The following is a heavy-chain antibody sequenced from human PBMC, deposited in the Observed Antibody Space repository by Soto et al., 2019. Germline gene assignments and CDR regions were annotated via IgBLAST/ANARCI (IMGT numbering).Heavy chain of an antibody. CDR3: AREGGDGVDY. Sequence: QVQLQESGPGLVKPSQTLSLTCSVSGGSINSVNYYWSWIRQHPGKGLEWIGYIYYSGSTHYNPSPKRRVTISVDTSKNQFSLKLSSVTAADTAVYYCAREGGDGVDYWGQGTLVTVSS. CDR2: IYYSGST. D-gene: IGHD3-16*01. V-gene: IGHV4-31*03. J-gene: IGHJ4*02. CDR1: GGSINSVNYY.